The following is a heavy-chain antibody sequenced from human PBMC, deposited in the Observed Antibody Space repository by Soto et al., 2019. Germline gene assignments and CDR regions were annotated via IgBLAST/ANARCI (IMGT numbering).Heavy chain of an antibody. CDR2: IYPGDSDT. J-gene: IGHJ3*02. V-gene: IGHV5-51*01. CDR3: ARQRALRATDAFDI. CDR1: GYSFTSYW. Sequence: LGESLKISCKGSGYSFTSYWIGWVRQMPGKGLEWTGIIYPGDSDTRYSPSFQGQVTISADKSISTAYLQWSSLKASDTAMYYCARQRALRATDAFDIWGQGTMVTVSS. D-gene: IGHD4-17*01.